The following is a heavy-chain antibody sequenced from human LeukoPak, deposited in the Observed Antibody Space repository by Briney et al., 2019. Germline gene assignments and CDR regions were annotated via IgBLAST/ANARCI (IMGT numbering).Heavy chain of an antibody. J-gene: IGHJ6*02. V-gene: IGHV3-30*18. CDR2: ISYDGSNK. CDR3: AKLDSDYYGMVV. Sequence: GGSLRLSCAASGFTFSSYGMHWVRQAPGQGLEWVAVISYDGSNKYYADSVKGRFTISRDNSKNTLYLQMNRLRAEDTAVYYCAKLDSDYYGMVVWGQGTTVTVSS. CDR1: GFTFSSYG. D-gene: IGHD5-18*01.